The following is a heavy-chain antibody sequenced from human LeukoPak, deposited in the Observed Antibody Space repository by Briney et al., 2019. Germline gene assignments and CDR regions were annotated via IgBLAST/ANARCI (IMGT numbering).Heavy chain of an antibody. CDR1: GFTFSNYA. D-gene: IGHD3-10*01. CDR3: AKDLRTYGSGIYRLPTVIFDY. V-gene: IGHV3-23*01. CDR2: IIGSGGDT. Sequence: PGGSLRLSCAASGFTFSNYAMSWVRQAPGKGLEWVSSIIGSGGDTYYADSVKGRFTISRDNSKNTLYLQMNNLRAEDTAVYYCAKDLRTYGSGIYRLPTVIFDYWGQGTLVTVSS. J-gene: IGHJ4*02.